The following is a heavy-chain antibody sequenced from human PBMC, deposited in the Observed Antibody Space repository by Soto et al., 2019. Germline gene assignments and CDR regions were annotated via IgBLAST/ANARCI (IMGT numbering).Heavy chain of an antibody. D-gene: IGHD3-10*01. CDR1: GFTFSSYA. V-gene: IGHV3-23*01. CDR3: AKLFYYGSGTPEN. J-gene: IGHJ4*02. Sequence: EVQLLESGGGLVQPGGSLRLYCAASGFTFSSYAMSWVRQAPGKGLEWVSAISGSGGSTYYADSVKGRFTISRDNSKNTLYLQMNSMRAEDTAVYYCAKLFYYGSGTPENWGQGTLVTVSS. CDR2: ISGSGGST.